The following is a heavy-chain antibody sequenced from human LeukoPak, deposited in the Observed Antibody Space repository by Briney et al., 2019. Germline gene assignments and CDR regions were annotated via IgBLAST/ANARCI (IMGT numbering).Heavy chain of an antibody. CDR2: IYYSGST. V-gene: IGHV4-59*01. J-gene: IGHJ4*02. CDR3: ARGIPDSTGYYRRHFDY. Sequence: SETLSLTCTVSGGSISNYYWSWIRQPPGKGLEWIGYIYYSGSTNYNPSLKSRVTISVDTSKNQFSLKLSSVTAADTAVYYRARGIPDSTGYYRRHFDYWGQGTLVTVS. D-gene: IGHD3-22*01. CDR1: GGSISNYY.